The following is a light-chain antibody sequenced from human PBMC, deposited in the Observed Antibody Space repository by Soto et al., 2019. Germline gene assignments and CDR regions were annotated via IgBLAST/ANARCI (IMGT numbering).Light chain of an antibody. V-gene: IGLV2-14*01. Sequence: QPVLTQPASVSGSPGQSITISCTGTTSDVGGYNYVSWYQQYPGKAPKLMIYDVNNRPSGVSNRFSGSKSGNTASLTISGLQAEDEADYYCSSYTSTTTVVFGGGTKLTVL. CDR1: TSDVGGYNY. J-gene: IGLJ3*02. CDR3: SSYTSTTTVV. CDR2: DVN.